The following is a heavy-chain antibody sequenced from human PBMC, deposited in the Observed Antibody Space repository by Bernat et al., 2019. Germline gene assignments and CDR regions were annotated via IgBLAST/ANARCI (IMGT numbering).Heavy chain of an antibody. Sequence: EVQLLESGGGLVQPGGSLRLSCVASEFTFSYYAMSWVRQAPGKGLEWVSAIGDSATSTYYADSLKGRFTVSRDNSKNTLYLQMNSLRAEDTAVYYCAKGSRYDYILDDAFDIWGQGTMVTVSS. J-gene: IGHJ3*02. D-gene: IGHD3-16*01. CDR3: AKGSRYDYILDDAFDI. CDR2: IGDSATST. CDR1: EFTFSYYA. V-gene: IGHV3-23*01.